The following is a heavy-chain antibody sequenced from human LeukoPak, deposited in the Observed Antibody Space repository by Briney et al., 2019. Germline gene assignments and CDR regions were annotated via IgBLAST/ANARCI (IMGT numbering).Heavy chain of an antibody. CDR2: INPNSGGT. CDR3: ARDGSYGPYNWFDP. Sequence: ASVKVSCKASGYTFTGYYMHWVRQAPGQGLEWMGWINPNSGGTNYAQKFQGRVTITADKSTSTAYMELSSLRSEDTAVYYCARDGSYGPYNWFDPWGQGTLVTVSS. J-gene: IGHJ5*02. CDR1: GYTFTGYY. V-gene: IGHV1-2*02. D-gene: IGHD5-18*01.